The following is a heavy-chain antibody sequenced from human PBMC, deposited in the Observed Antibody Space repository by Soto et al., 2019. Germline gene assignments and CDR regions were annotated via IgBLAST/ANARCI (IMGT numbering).Heavy chain of an antibody. CDR3: ARDRVAARLNYYYGMDV. CDR2: TYYRSKWYN. V-gene: IGHV6-1*01. CDR1: GDSVSSNSAA. Sequence: QVQLQQSGPGLVKPSQTLSLTCAISGDSVSSNSAAWNWISQSPSRGLEWLGRTYYRSKWYNDYAESVKSRITINPDTSKNQFSLQLNSVTPEDTAVYYCARDRVAARLNYYYGMDVWGQGTTVTVSS. D-gene: IGHD6-6*01. J-gene: IGHJ6*02.